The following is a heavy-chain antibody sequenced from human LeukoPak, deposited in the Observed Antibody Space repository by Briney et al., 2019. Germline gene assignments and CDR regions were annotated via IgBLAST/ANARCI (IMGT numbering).Heavy chain of an antibody. J-gene: IGHJ4*02. CDR3: AKVGRIAAD. CDR2: ISWNSGSI. Sequence: PGRSLRLSCAASGFTFDDYAKHWVRQAPGKGLEWVSGISWNSGSIGYADSVKGRFTISRDNAKNSLYLQMNSLRAEDTALYYCAKVGRIAADWGQGTLVTVSS. V-gene: IGHV3-9*01. CDR1: GFTFDDYA. D-gene: IGHD6-13*01.